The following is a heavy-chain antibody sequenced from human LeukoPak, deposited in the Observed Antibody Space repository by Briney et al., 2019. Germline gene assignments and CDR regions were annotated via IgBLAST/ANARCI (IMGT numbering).Heavy chain of an antibody. CDR2: IHNSGST. D-gene: IGHD3-22*01. V-gene: IGHV4-59*02. CDR1: GGSVSSYY. J-gene: IGHJ5*02. Sequence: SETLSLTCTVSGGSVSSYYWSWIRQPPGKGLEWIGYIHNSGSTNYNASLKSRVTISVDASKNQFSLKLSSVTAADTAVYYCAREIRAYYYDSSGYDPPNWFDPWGQGTLVTVSS. CDR3: AREIRAYYYDSSGYDPPNWFDP.